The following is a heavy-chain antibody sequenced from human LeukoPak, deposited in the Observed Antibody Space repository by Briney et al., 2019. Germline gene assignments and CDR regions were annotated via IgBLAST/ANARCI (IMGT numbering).Heavy chain of an antibody. CDR2: ISSSSSYI. CDR1: GFTFSSYS. D-gene: IGHD1-14*01. CDR3: AREKGPQRNPRDAFDI. J-gene: IGHJ3*02. Sequence: GGSLRLSCAASGFTFSSYSMNWGRQAPGKGLEWVSSISSSSSYIYYADSVRGRFTISRDNAKNSLYLQMNSLRAEDTAVYYCAREKGPQRNPRDAFDIWGQGTMVTVSS. V-gene: IGHV3-21*01.